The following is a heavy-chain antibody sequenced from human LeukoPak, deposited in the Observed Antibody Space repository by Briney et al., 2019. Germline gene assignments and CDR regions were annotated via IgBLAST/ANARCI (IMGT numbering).Heavy chain of an antibody. Sequence: GASVKVSCKASGGTFSSYAISWVRQAPGQGLEWMGMIIPILGITNYAQKFQGRVTITADKSTSTAYMELSSLRSEDTAVYYCATERTIFGVVAFDYWGQGTLVTVSS. CDR1: GGTFSSYA. V-gene: IGHV1-69*04. CDR3: ATERTIFGVVAFDY. J-gene: IGHJ4*02. CDR2: IIPILGIT. D-gene: IGHD3-3*01.